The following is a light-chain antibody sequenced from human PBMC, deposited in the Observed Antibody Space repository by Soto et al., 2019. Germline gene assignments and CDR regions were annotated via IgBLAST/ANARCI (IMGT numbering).Light chain of an antibody. CDR1: KLGDKY. CDR3: QAWDSSTVV. CDR2: QDS. J-gene: IGLJ2*01. Sequence: SYELTQPPSVSVSPGLTASITCSGDKLGDKYACWYQQKPGQSTVLVIYQDSKRPSGIPERFSGSNSGNTATLTISGTQAMDEADYYCQAWDSSTVVFGGGTKVTVL. V-gene: IGLV3-1*01.